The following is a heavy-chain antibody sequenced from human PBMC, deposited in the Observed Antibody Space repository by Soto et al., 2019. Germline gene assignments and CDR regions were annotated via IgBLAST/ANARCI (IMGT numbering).Heavy chain of an antibody. J-gene: IGHJ4*02. CDR2: FLPFLDIT. D-gene: IGHD6-13*01. CDR1: GGTFSIYT. CDR3: ARDRDNSNWPNFDS. Sequence: QVQLVQSGSEVKKPGSSVRVSCKTSGGTFSIYTISWVRQAPGQGLEWMGRFLPFLDITSYSQRFQGRVTITADSSTTTAYMELSSLRSEDTAVYYCARDRDNSNWPNFDSWGQGTLVTVSS. V-gene: IGHV1-69*02.